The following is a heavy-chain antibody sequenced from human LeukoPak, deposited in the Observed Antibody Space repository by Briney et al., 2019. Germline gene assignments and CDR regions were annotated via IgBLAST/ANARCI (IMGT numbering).Heavy chain of an antibody. J-gene: IGHJ1*01. CDR2: ITSSSSYI. CDR1: GFTFSSYS. CDR3: AKVGATAGTLRIEYFQH. V-gene: IGHV3-21*04. D-gene: IGHD6-13*01. Sequence: GGSLRLSCAASGFTFSSYSMNWVRQAPGKGLEWVSSITSSSSYIYYTDSVKGRFTISRDNAKTSLYLQMNSLRAEDTAVYFCAKVGATAGTLRIEYFQHWGQGTLVTVSS.